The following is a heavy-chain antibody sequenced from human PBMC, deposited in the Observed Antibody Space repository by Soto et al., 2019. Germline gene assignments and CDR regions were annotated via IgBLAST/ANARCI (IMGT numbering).Heavy chain of an antibody. D-gene: IGHD4-17*01. V-gene: IGHV3-30-3*01. CDR1: GFTFTGYA. J-gene: IGHJ6*02. CDR2: MSYDGSNK. CDR3: ARVVTTALVYSYYGMDV. Sequence: QVQLVESGGGVVQPGMSLRLSCAASGFTFTGYAMHWVRQAPGKGLEWVAVMSYDGSNKYYADSVKGRFTISRDNSKNTLYLQMNSLRAEDTAVYYCARVVTTALVYSYYGMDVWGQGTTVTVSS.